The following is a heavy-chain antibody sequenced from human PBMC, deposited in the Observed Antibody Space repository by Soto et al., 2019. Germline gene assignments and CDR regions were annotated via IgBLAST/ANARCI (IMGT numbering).Heavy chain of an antibody. D-gene: IGHD6-13*01. CDR3: ARINIAGTFYYDN. CDR1: GGSITSGDYY. J-gene: IGHJ4*02. CDR2: IYYSGSA. Sequence: SLTCNVSGGSITSGDYYWSWVRQPPGKGLEWIGYIYYSGSAYYNPSLKTRLAMSVDTSNNHFSLKLSSVTAADTAVYYCARINIAGTFYYDNWGQGTPVTVSS. V-gene: IGHV4-30-4*01.